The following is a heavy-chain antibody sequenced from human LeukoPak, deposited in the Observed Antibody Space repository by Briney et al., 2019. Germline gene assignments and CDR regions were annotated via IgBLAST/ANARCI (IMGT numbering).Heavy chain of an antibody. D-gene: IGHD6-13*01. J-gene: IGHJ3*02. CDR3: ARAPGIAAAIDI. CDR1: GFTFTTYW. V-gene: IGHV3-74*01. Sequence: PGGSLRLSCAASGFTFTTYWMHWVRQAPGKGLVWVSHINSDGSITSYADSVKGRFTISRDNAKNTLYLQMNSLRAEDTAVYYCARAPGIAAAIDIWGQGTMVTVSS. CDR2: INSDGSIT.